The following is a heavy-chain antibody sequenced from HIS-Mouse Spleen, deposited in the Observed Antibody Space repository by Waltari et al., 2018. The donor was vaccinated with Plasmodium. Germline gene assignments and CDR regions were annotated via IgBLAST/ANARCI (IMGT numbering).Heavy chain of an antibody. Sequence: EVQLVESGGGLVQPGGSLSLSCAASGFTSSSYWMHWVRQAPGKGLVWVSRINSDGSSTSYADSVKGRFTISRDNAKNTLYLQMNSLRAEDTAVYYCARVGDFWSGYCNDYWGQGTLVTVSS. CDR2: INSDGSST. CDR1: GFTSSSYW. J-gene: IGHJ4*02. V-gene: IGHV3-74*01. D-gene: IGHD3-3*01. CDR3: ARVGDFWSGYCNDY.